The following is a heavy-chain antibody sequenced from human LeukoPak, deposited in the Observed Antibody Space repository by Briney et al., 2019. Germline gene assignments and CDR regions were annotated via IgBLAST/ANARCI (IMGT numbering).Heavy chain of an antibody. CDR2: ILYDGSNK. J-gene: IGHJ6*02. CDR3: ARAFGIVVVPAALTYYGMDV. Sequence: GSLKLPCAASGFHLHCFAMPWVRPAPGKGLEWVASILYDGSNKYYADSVKGRFTISRDNSKNTLYLQMNSLRAEDTAVYYCARAFGIVVVPAALTYYGMDVWGQGTTVTVSS. V-gene: IGHV3-30-3*01. D-gene: IGHD2-2*01. CDR1: GFHLHCFA.